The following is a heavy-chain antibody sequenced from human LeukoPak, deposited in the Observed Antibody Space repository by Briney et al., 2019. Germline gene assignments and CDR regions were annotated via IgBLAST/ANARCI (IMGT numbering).Heavy chain of an antibody. CDR1: GFTLSRYW. CDR3: ARVSSTSYYFDY. V-gene: IGHV3-7*04. D-gene: IGHD6-6*01. J-gene: IGHJ4*02. Sequence: GGSLRLSCAASGFTLSRYWMSWVRQAPGKGLEWVGNIKQDGSEKYYVDSVKGRFTISRDNAKNSLYLQMNSLRAEDTAVYYCARVSSTSYYFDYWGQGTLVTVSS. CDR2: IKQDGSEK.